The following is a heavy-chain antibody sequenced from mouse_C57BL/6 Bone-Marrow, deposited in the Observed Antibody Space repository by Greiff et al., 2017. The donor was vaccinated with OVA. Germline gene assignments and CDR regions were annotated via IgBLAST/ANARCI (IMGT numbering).Heavy chain of an antibody. CDR2: ISSGGSYT. V-gene: IGHV5-6*02. CDR3: ATRLKLGAY. J-gene: IGHJ3*01. CDR1: GFTFSSYG. D-gene: IGHD4-1*01. Sequence: EVMLVESGGDLVKPGGSLKLSCAASGFTFSSYGMSWVRQTPDKRLEWVATISSGGSYTYYPDSVKGRFTISRDNAKNTLYLQMSSLKSEDTAMYYCATRLKLGAYWGQGTLVTVSA.